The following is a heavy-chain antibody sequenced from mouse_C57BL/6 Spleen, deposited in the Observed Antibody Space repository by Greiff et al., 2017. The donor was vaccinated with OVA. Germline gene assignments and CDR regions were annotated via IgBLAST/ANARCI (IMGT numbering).Heavy chain of an antibody. D-gene: IGHD2-4*01. CDR3: AREGDYDAWFAY. CDR1: GYSITSGYY. V-gene: IGHV3-6*01. J-gene: IGHJ3*01. CDR2: ISYDGSN. Sequence: EVKLMESGPGLVKPSQSLSLTCSVTGYSITSGYYWNWLRQFPGNQLEWMGYISYDGSNNYNQSIKNRISIPRDTSNNQFCLKLNSGTTEDTATYYCAREGDYDAWFAYWGQGTLVTVSA.